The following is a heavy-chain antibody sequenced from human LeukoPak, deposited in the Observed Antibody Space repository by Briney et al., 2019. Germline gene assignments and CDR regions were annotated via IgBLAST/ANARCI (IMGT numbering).Heavy chain of an antibody. CDR2: ISGSSGST. D-gene: IGHD3-16*02. Sequence: GGSLRLSCAASGFTFSSYAMSWVRQAPGKGLEWVSAISGSSGSTYYADSVKGRFTISRDNSKNTLYLQMNSLRAEDTAVYYCAKGNALVPYDYIWGSYRYDAFDIWGQGTMVTVSS. CDR1: GFTFSSYA. V-gene: IGHV3-23*01. CDR3: AKGNALVPYDYIWGSYRYDAFDI. J-gene: IGHJ3*02.